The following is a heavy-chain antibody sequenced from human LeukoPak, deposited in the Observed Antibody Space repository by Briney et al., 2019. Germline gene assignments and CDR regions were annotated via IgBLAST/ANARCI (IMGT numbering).Heavy chain of an antibody. J-gene: IGHJ4*02. CDR1: GDSISSYY. CDR3: ARNHIVTGTYFDS. D-gene: IGHD3-10*01. CDR2: IYASGYT. Sequence: SATLSLTCTVSGDSISSYYWNWIRQPAGKGLEWIGRIYASGYTEYNPSLQTRVTMSVDASKNEFSLKVDTVTAADTAVYFCARNHIVTGTYFDSWGQGILVTVSS. V-gene: IGHV4-4*07.